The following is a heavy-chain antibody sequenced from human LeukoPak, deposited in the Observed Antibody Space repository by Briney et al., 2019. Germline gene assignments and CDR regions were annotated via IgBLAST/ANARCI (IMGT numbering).Heavy chain of an antibody. CDR1: GGSISSYY. V-gene: IGHV4-59*01. Sequence: SETLSLTCTVSGGSISSYYWSWIRQPPGKGLEWIGYIYYSGSTNYNPSLKSRVTISVDTSKNQFSLKLSSVTAADTAVYYCARLGGDYVFDYWGQGTLVTVSS. CDR2: IYYSGST. J-gene: IGHJ4*02. CDR3: ARLGGDYVFDY. D-gene: IGHD4-17*01.